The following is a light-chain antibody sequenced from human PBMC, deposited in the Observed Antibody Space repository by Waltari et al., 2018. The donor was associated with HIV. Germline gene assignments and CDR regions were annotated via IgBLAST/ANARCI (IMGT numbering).Light chain of an antibody. CDR1: SSDVGGYNY. CDR3: SSYTSSSTRV. Sequence: SALTQPASVSGSPGQSITISCTGTSSDVGGYNYVSWYQQHPGKAPKLMIYDVSNRPSWVSNRFSGSKSGNTASLTISGLQAEDEADYYCSSYTSSSTRVFGGGTKLTVL. CDR2: DVS. J-gene: IGLJ3*02. V-gene: IGLV2-14*03.